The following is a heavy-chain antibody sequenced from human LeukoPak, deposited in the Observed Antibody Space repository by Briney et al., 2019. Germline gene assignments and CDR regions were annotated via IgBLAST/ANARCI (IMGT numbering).Heavy chain of an antibody. CDR1: GGSIRGSTYY. Sequence: SETLSLTCTVSGGSIRGSTYYWGWIRQPPGKGLEWIGNIYYSGITYYNPSLKSRVTIYVDTSKNQFSLKLISVTAADTAVYYCAREYGDQGTRNFDYWGQGGLVTVSS. CDR2: IYYSGIT. CDR3: AREYGDQGTRNFDY. V-gene: IGHV4-39*07. D-gene: IGHD4-17*01. J-gene: IGHJ4*02.